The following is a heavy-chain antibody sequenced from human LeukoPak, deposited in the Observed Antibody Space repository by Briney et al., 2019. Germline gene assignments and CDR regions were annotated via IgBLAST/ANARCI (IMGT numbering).Heavy chain of an antibody. CDR1: GFTFSSYG. Sequence: GGSLRLSCAASGFTFSSYGMHWVRQAPGKGLEWVAVISYDGSNKYYADSVKGRFTISRDNAKNSLYLQMNSLGAEDTAVYYCAGGGVSGSDYWGQGTLVTVSS. CDR3: AGGGVSGSDY. CDR2: ISYDGSNK. V-gene: IGHV3-30*03. D-gene: IGHD3-16*01. J-gene: IGHJ4*02.